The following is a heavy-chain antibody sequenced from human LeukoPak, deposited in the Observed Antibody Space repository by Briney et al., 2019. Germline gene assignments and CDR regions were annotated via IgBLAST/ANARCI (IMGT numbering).Heavy chain of an antibody. CDR2: IKKDGSEK. V-gene: IGHV3-7*01. CDR1: GFTFTSYW. D-gene: IGHD4-11*01. Sequence: SGGSLRLSCAASGFTFTSYWMTWVRQAPGKGLEWVANIKKDGSEKYYVDSVKGRFTISRDNSKNTLYLQMNSLRAEDTAVYYCAKGGDYSNYPYYFDYWGQGTLVTVSS. CDR3: AKGGDYSNYPYYFDY. J-gene: IGHJ4*02.